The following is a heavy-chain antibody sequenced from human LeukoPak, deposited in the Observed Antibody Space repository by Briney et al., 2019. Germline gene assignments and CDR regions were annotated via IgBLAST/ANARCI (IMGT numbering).Heavy chain of an antibody. CDR3: ASRYCTGVNCFAASYMCMDV. CDR2: IGTAGDT. J-gene: IGHJ6*03. CDR1: GFTFKSYD. V-gene: IGHV3-13*01. D-gene: IGHD2-8*02. Sequence: PGGSLRLSCVASGFTFKSYDMHWVRQAAGEGLEWVSAIGTAGDTYYPGSVKGRFTISRENAKNSLYLQMTSLRVEDTAVYFCASRYCTGVNCFAASYMCMDVWGKGTTVTVSS.